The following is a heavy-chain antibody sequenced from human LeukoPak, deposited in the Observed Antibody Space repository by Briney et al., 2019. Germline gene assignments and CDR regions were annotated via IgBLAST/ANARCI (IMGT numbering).Heavy chain of an antibody. D-gene: IGHD2-21*02. J-gene: IGHJ2*01. CDR1: GFTFSSFA. V-gene: IGHV3-23*01. CDR2: FSGSGGST. Sequence: GGSLRLSCAAPGFTFSSFAMSWVRRAPGKGRDWVSAFSGSGGSTYYADSVKGRFPISSDSSKNPLYLQMNSLRAEHTTVYYWAKRSVVTGFFDLWGRGSLVTVSS. CDR3: AKRSVVTGFFDL.